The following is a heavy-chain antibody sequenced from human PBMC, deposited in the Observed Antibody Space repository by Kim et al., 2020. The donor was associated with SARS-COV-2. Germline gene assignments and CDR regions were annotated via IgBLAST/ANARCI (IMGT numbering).Heavy chain of an antibody. Sequence: SETLSLTCTVSGGSISSYYWSWIRQPPGKGLEWIGYIYYSGSTNYNPSLKSRVTISVDTSKNQFSLKLSSVTAADTAVYYCARHGGGSSSGVGYYYYGMDVWGQGTTVTVSS. CDR3: ARHGGGSSSGVGYYYYGMDV. D-gene: IGHD6-6*01. CDR2: IYYSGST. CDR1: GGSISSYY. J-gene: IGHJ6*02. V-gene: IGHV4-59*08.